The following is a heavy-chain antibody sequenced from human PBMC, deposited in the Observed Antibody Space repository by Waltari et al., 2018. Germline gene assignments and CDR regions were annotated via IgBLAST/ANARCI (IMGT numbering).Heavy chain of an antibody. Sequence: EVQLVESGGGLVQPGGSLRLSCAASGLPFSSYAMSWVRPAPGKGLEWVSAISGSGGSTYYADSVKGRFTISRDNSKNTLYLQMNSLRAEDTAVYYCAKDQGNGDSYFDYWGQGTLVTVSS. CDR1: GLPFSSYA. V-gene: IGHV3-23*04. D-gene: IGHD4-17*01. J-gene: IGHJ4*02. CDR3: AKDQGNGDSYFDY. CDR2: ISGSGGST.